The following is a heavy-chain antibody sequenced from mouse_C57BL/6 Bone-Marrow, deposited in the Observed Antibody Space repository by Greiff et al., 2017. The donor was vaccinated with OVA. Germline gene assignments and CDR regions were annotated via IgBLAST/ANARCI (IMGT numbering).Heavy chain of an antibody. CDR2: IDPENGDT. D-gene: IGHD2-5*01. Sequence: EVKLMESGAELVRPGASVKLSCTASGFNIKDDYMHWVKQRPEQGLEWIGWIDPENGDTKYASKFQGKATITADTSSNTAYLQLRSLTSEDTAVYYCTTSADYSNYRYFDVWGTGTTVTVSS. J-gene: IGHJ1*03. V-gene: IGHV14-4*01. CDR1: GFNIKDDY. CDR3: TTSADYSNYRYFDV.